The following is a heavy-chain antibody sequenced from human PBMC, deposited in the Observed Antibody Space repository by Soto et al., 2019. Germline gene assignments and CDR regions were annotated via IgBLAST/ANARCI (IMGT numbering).Heavy chain of an antibody. CDR3: ARLSFSAGSSWFPHPYYYGMDV. V-gene: IGHV1-18*01. CDR2: ISAYNGNT. J-gene: IGHJ6*02. CDR1: GYTFTSYG. Sequence: ASVKVSCKASGYTFTSYGISWVRQAPGQGLEWMGWISAYNGNTNYAQKLQGRVTMTTDTSTNTAYMELRSLRSDDTAVYYCARLSFSAGSSWFPHPYYYGMDVWGQGTTVTVSS. D-gene: IGHD6-13*01.